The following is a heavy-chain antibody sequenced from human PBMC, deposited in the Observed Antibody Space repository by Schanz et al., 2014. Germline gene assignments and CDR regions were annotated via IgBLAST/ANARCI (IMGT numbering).Heavy chain of an antibody. D-gene: IGHD3-9*01. CDR1: GFTVSSNH. J-gene: IGHJ6*02. CDR3: ARDSGPYYDKSMDV. Sequence: EVQLAESGGGLVQPGGSLRLSCAVSGFTVSSNHMSWVRQAPGKGLEWVSAISGIGGSTYYADSVKGRFTVSRDSGQNSLYLQMNSLRAGDTALYYCARDSGPYYDKSMDVWGQGTTVAVSS. CDR2: ISGIGGST. V-gene: IGHV3-66*01.